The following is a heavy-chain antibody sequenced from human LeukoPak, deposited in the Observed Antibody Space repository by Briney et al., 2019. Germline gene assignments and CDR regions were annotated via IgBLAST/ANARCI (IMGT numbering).Heavy chain of an antibody. CDR2: IKQDGSEK. V-gene: IGHV3-7*01. CDR3: AYSGWYYEY. D-gene: IGHD6-19*01. CDR1: GFTFSSYW. J-gene: IGHJ4*02. Sequence: GGSLRLSCAASGFTFSSYWMSWVRQAPGKGLEWVANIKQDGSEKYYVDSVKGRFTIARDNAKHSLYLQMNSLRAEDTAVYYCAYSGWYYEYWGQGTLVTVSS.